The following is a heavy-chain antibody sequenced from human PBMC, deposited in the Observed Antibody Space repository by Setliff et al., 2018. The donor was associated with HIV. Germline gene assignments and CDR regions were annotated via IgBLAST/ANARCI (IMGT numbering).Heavy chain of an antibody. J-gene: IGHJ4*02. V-gene: IGHV4-31*03. Sequence: PSETLSLTCTVFGGSIISSDFYWRWIRQHPGKALEWIGDIHHSGSTFYNPSLQSRLTISIDTSKSQFSLNLNSATAADTAVYYCARKRWLGAAFDYWGQGTPVTVSS. CDR3: ARKRWLGAAFDY. CDR1: GGSIISSDFY. CDR2: IHHSGST. D-gene: IGHD6-19*01.